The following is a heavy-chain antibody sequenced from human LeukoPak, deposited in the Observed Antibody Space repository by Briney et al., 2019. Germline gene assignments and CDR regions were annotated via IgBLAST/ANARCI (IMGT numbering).Heavy chain of an antibody. CDR3: AKDDRLQRFLH. J-gene: IGHJ4*02. CDR2: LTGSGGIT. V-gene: IGHV3-23*01. Sequence: GGSLRLSCAASGFTFSNAWMSWVRQAPGKGLEWVSGLTGSGGITYYADSVKGRFTISRDNSKNTLYLQMNSLRAEDTAVYYCAKDDRLQRFLHWGQGTLVTVSS. CDR1: GFTFSNAW. D-gene: IGHD3-16*01.